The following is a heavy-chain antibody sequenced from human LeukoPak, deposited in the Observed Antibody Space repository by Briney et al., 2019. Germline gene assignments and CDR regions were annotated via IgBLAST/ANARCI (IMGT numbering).Heavy chain of an antibody. V-gene: IGHV3-33*01. Sequence: AGGSLRLSCAASGFSLSDFGIHWVRQAPGKGLEWVAVIWHDGSFKNFADSVKGRFTISRDNSKNMVYLQMNSLRVEDTAVYYCARDKKIAVVLDHWGKGTLVTVSS. D-gene: IGHD2-15*01. CDR1: GFSLSDFG. CDR3: ARDKKIAVVLDH. J-gene: IGHJ4*02. CDR2: IWHDGSFK.